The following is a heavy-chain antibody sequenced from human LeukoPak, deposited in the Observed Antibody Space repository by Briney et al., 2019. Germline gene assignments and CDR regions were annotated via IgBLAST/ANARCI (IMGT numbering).Heavy chain of an antibody. Sequence: PLASVKVSCKASGYTFTGYYMHWVRQAPGQGLEWMGWINPNSGGTNYAQKFQGRVTMTRDTSISTAYMELSRLRSDDTAVYYCARDHLCYDSSGYYCYYYGMDVWGQGTTVTVSS. CDR2: INPNSGGT. D-gene: IGHD3-22*01. V-gene: IGHV1-2*02. CDR3: ARDHLCYDSSGYYCYYYGMDV. J-gene: IGHJ6*02. CDR1: GYTFTGYY.